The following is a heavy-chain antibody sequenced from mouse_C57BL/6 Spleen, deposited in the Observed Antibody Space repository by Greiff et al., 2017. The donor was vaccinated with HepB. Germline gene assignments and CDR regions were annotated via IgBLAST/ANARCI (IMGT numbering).Heavy chain of an antibody. V-gene: IGHV1-39*01. CDR2: INPNYGTT. J-gene: IGHJ1*03. Sequence: VQLQQSGPELVKPGASVKISCKASGYSFTDYNMNWVKQSNGKSLEWIGVINPNYGTTSYKQKFKGKATLSVDQSSNTVYMQLNSLTSEDSAVYYCARSDYGSRYDWYFDVWGTGTTVTVSS. CDR1: GYSFTDYN. D-gene: IGHD1-1*01. CDR3: ARSDYGSRYDWYFDV.